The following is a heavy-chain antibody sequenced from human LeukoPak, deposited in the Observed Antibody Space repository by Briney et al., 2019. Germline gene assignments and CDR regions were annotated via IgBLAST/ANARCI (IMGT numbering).Heavy chain of an antibody. CDR3: ARVGIVGATPLDY. Sequence: SETLSLTCTVSGGSISSSSYYWGWIRQPPGKGLEWIGSIYYSGSTYYNPSLKSRVTISVDTSKNQFSLKLSSATAADTAVYYCARVGIVGATPLDYWGQGTLVTVSS. CDR2: IYYSGST. D-gene: IGHD1-26*01. J-gene: IGHJ4*02. V-gene: IGHV4-39*01. CDR1: GGSISSSSYY.